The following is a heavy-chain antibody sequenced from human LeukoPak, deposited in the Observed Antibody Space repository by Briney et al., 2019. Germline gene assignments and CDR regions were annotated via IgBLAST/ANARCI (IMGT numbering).Heavy chain of an antibody. CDR3: ARAMSLSVPAAIPYYYYGMDV. Sequence: ASVKVSCKASGYTFTGYYMHWVRQAPGQGPEWMGWINPNRGGTNYAQKFQGRVTMTRDTSISTAYMELSRLRSDDTAVYYCARAMSLSVPAAIPYYYYGMDVWGQGTTVTVSS. J-gene: IGHJ6*02. D-gene: IGHD2-2*01. V-gene: IGHV1-2*02. CDR2: INPNRGGT. CDR1: GYTFTGYY.